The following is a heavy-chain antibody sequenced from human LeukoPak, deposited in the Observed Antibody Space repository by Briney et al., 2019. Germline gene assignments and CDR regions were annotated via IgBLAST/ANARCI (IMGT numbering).Heavy chain of an antibody. CDR1: GFTFSSYA. V-gene: IGHV3-23*01. D-gene: IGHD4-17*01. CDR2: ISGGGGST. CDR3: AIGGLQYGDFDY. J-gene: IGHJ4*02. Sequence: GGSLRLSCAASGFTFSSYAMSWVRQAPGKGLEWDSSISGGGGSTYYADSVKGRFTISRDNSKNTLYLQMNSLRAEDTAVYYCAIGGLQYGDFDYWGQGTLVTVSS.